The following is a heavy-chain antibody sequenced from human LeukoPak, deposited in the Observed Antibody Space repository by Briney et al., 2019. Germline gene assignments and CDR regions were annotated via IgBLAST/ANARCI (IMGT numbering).Heavy chain of an antibody. CDR2: LRSKASGGTT. J-gene: IGHJ4*02. V-gene: IGHV3-49*04. D-gene: IGHD6-6*01. Sequence: GGSLRLSCTASGFSFGDYAVSWVRQAPGKSLEWVGILRSKASGGTTEYAASVKGRFTISRDDSKSIAYLQMNSLKTEDTAVYYCTLDCIAACGYWGQGTLVTVSS. CDR3: TLDCIAACGY. CDR1: GFSFGDYA.